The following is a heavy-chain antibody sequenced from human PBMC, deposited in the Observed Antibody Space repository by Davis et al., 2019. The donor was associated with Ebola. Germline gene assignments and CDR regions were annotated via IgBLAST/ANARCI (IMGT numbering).Heavy chain of an antibody. J-gene: IGHJ4*02. V-gene: IGHV4-31*03. D-gene: IGHD1-1*01. CDR1: GGSISSGGYY. CDR3: ARGGATGTPFDY. CDR2: IYYSGST. Sequence: PSETLSLTCTVSGGSISSGGYYWSWIRQHPGKGLEWSGYIYYSGSTYYNPSLKSRVTISVDTSKNQFSLKLSSVTAADTAVYYCARGGATGTPFDYWGQGTLVTVSS.